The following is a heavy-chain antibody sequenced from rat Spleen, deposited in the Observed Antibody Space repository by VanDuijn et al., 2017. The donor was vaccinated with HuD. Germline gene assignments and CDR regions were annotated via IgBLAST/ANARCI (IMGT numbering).Heavy chain of an antibody. CDR1: GFTFNNYW. CDR2: ITNTGGST. D-gene: IGHD1-12*01. CDR3: TIPPYRDSYAPLY. J-gene: IGHJ2*01. Sequence: EVQLVESGGGLVQPGRSLKLSCVASGFTFNNYWMTWIRQAPGKGLEWVASITNTGGSTYYPDSVKGRFTISRDNAKSTLYLQMNSLRSEDTATYYCTIPPYRDSYAPLYWGQGAMVTVSS. V-gene: IGHV5-31*01.